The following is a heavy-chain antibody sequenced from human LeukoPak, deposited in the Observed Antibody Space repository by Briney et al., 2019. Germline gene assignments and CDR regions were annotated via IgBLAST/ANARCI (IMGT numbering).Heavy chain of an antibody. CDR1: GFTFSSHG. CDR3: ARRFGAARDDYMDV. CDR2: ISGSGDNT. D-gene: IGHD3-16*01. J-gene: IGHJ6*03. Sequence: GGTLRLSCAASGFTFSSHGMSWVRQAPGKGLEWVSTISGSGDNTYYADSVKGRFTISRDNSKNTLYLQMNSLRAEDTAVYYCARRFGAARDDYMDVWGKGTTVTVSS. V-gene: IGHV3-23*01.